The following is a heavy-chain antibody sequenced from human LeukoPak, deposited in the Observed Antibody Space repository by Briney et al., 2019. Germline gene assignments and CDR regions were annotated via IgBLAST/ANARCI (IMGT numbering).Heavy chain of an antibody. Sequence: PGGSLRLSCAASGFTFSSYSMNWVRPAPGKGLEWVSYISSGSDTIYYADSVKGRFTISRDNAKKSLYLQMNSLRAEDTAVYYCASRGIINAAYYYMDVWGKGTTVTVSS. V-gene: IGHV3-48*01. CDR3: ASRGIINAAYYYMDV. CDR1: GFTFSSYS. D-gene: IGHD3-10*01. J-gene: IGHJ6*03. CDR2: ISSGSDTI.